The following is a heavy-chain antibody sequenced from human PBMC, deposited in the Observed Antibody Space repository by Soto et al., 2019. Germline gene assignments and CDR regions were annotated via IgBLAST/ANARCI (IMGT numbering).Heavy chain of an antibody. Sequence: RASVKVSCKASGGTFSSYAISWVRQAPGQGLEWMGGIIPIFGTANYAQKFQGRVTITADKSTSTAYMELSSLRSEDTAVYYCASEPTTVGPLGYWGQGTLVTVSS. V-gene: IGHV1-69*06. CDR1: GGTFSSYA. CDR3: ASEPTTVGPLGY. J-gene: IGHJ4*02. D-gene: IGHD4-17*01. CDR2: IIPIFGTA.